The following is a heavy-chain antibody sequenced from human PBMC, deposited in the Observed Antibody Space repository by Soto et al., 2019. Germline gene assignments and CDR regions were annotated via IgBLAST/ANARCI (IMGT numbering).Heavy chain of an antibody. Sequence: QVQLQESGPGLVRPSQTLSLTCTVSGGSISSGDYYWTWIRQHTGKGLEWIGYIYYSGGTLYNPSLKSRLTISLDTSNNQFSLNLSSVTAADTAVYYCARLRSVGAPTADYWGQGTLVTVSS. J-gene: IGHJ4*02. CDR3: ARLRSVGAPTADY. V-gene: IGHV4-31*03. CDR2: IYYSGGT. D-gene: IGHD1-26*01. CDR1: GGSISSGDYY.